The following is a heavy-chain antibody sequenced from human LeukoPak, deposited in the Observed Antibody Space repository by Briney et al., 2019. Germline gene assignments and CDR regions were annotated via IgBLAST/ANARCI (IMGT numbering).Heavy chain of an antibody. CDR2: ISSSSSYI. J-gene: IGHJ4*02. Sequence: GGSLRLSCAASGFTFSSYSMDWVRQAPGKGLEWVSSISSSSSYIYYADSVKGRFTISRDNAKNSLYLQMNSLRAEDTAVYYCARALPRLWWFHFDYWGQGTLVTVSS. CDR1: GFTFSSYS. CDR3: ARALPRLWWFHFDY. V-gene: IGHV3-21*01. D-gene: IGHD4/OR15-4a*01.